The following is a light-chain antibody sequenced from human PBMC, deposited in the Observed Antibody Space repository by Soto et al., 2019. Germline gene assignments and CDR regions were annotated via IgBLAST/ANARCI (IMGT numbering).Light chain of an antibody. CDR2: KAS. V-gene: IGKV1-5*03. CDR1: QSIGSW. J-gene: IGKJ5*01. Sequence: DIQMTQSPSTLSASVGDRVTITCRASQSIGSWLAWYQQKAGKAPKLLIYKASTLESGVPSRFSGSGSGTEFTLTISSLQPDDFAIYYCQQYHSYSLTFGQGTRLEIK. CDR3: QQYHSYSLT.